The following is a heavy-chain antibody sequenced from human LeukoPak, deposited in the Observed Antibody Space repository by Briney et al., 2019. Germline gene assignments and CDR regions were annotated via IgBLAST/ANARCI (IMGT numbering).Heavy chain of an antibody. V-gene: IGHV4-59*08. CDR3: ASLTMVTQGYFDS. D-gene: IGHD4/OR15-4a*01. Sequence: SETLSLTCTVSGGSISSYYWSWIRQPPGKGLEWIGYIYYSGSTNYNPSLKSRLTISVDASKNQFPLKLSSVTATDTAVYYCASLTMVTQGYFDSWGQGTLVTVSS. CDR2: IYYSGST. CDR1: GGSISSYY. J-gene: IGHJ4*02.